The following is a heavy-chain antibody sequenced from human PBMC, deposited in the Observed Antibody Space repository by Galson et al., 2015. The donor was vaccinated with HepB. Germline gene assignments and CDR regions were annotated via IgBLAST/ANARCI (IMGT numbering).Heavy chain of an antibody. CDR2: IYPGDSDT. CDR1: GYNFATSW. J-gene: IGHJ4*02. Sequence: QSGAEVTKPGESLKISCKGSGYNFATSWIAWVRQMPGKGLEWMGIIYPGDSDTRYSPSFQGQVTISADQSISTAYLQWSSLKASDTAIYYCTRRGYDSTVYYYSSEYWGQGTLVTVSS. V-gene: IGHV5-51*01. CDR3: TRRGYDSTVYYYSSEY. D-gene: IGHD3-22*01.